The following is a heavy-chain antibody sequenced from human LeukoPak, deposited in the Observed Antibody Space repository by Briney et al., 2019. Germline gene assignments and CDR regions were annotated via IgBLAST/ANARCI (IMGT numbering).Heavy chain of an antibody. Sequence: ASETLSLTCAVYGGSFNGYYWSWIRQPPGKGLEWIGEINHSGSTNYNPSLKSRVSISVDTSKNQFSLKLSPVTAADTAVYYCATVGIPGGIAVPGRFDHWGQGTLVTVSS. CDR3: ATVGIPGGIAVPGRFDH. CDR2: INHSGST. V-gene: IGHV4-34*01. D-gene: IGHD6-19*01. J-gene: IGHJ5*02. CDR1: GGSFNGYY.